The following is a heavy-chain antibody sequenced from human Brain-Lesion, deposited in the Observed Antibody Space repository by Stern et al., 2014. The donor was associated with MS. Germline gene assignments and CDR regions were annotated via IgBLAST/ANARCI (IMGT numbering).Heavy chain of an antibody. J-gene: IGHJ4*02. CDR1: GGSINTNNYY. CDR3: ARTGDDFGDYSLSY. Sequence: VQLVESGPGLVKPSETLSLTCTVSGGSINTNNYYWGWIRQPPGKGLEWIGNIYSSGSTFYSPSLKSRVTMSLDTSKTQFPLKRSCGTAADTAVYYCARTGDDFGDYSLSYWGQGTLVTVSS. CDR2: IYSSGST. V-gene: IGHV4-39*01. D-gene: IGHD4-17*01.